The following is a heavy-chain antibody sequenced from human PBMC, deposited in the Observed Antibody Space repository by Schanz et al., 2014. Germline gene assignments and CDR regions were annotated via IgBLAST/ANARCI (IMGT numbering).Heavy chain of an antibody. V-gene: IGHV1-18*01. CDR3: ARGGYSSGWYDRDIAHFDY. D-gene: IGHD6-19*01. Sequence: QVQLVQSGAEVKKPGASVKVSCKASGYTFTSYGINWVRQAPGQGLEWMGWISAGTGNTEYSQKFQGRVTITRDTLASTAYMELRSLRSDDTAVYYCARGGYSSGWYDRDIAHFDYWGQGTLVTVAS. J-gene: IGHJ4*02. CDR1: GYTFTSYG. CDR2: ISAGTGNT.